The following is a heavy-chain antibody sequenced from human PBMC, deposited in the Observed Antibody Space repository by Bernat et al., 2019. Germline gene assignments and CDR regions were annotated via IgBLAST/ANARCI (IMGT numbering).Heavy chain of an antibody. V-gene: IGHV4-59*01. CDR2: IYYSGST. J-gene: IGHJ4*02. Sequence: QVQLQESGPGLVKPSETLSLTCTVSGGSISSDYWSWIRQPPGKGLEWIGYIYYSGSTNYNPSLKCRITISVDTSKNQFSLKLSSVTAADTAVYYCARGGQSGWYYFDYWGQGTLVTVSS. CDR1: GGSISSDY. CDR3: ARGGQSGWYYFDY. D-gene: IGHD6-19*01.